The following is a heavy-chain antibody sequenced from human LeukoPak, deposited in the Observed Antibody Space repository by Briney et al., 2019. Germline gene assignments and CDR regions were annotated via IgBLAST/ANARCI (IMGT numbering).Heavy chain of an antibody. Sequence: GGSLRLSCAASGFTFSSYSMNWVRQAPGKRLEWVSSISSSSSYIYYADSVKGRFTIPRDNAKNSLYLQMNSLRAEDTAVYYCAREPEAAAPDYWGQGTLVTVSS. CDR3: AREPEAAAPDY. J-gene: IGHJ4*02. D-gene: IGHD6-13*01. V-gene: IGHV3-21*01. CDR1: GFTFSSYS. CDR2: ISSSSSYI.